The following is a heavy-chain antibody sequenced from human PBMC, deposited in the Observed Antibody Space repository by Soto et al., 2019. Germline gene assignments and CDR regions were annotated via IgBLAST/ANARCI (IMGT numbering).Heavy chain of an antibody. V-gene: IGHV3-23*01. D-gene: IGHD3-10*01. J-gene: IGHJ4*02. CDR1: GFTFSTYA. CDR3: AKFQRAYFGSGSQPDH. Sequence: GGSLRLSCATSGFTFSTYAIICVGHSPFKGLEWVSAISASGITYYTDSVKGRFTISRDSSKNTVYMQMNGLRAEDTAVYYCAKFQRAYFGSGSQPDHWGQGTVVTVSS. CDR2: ISASGIT.